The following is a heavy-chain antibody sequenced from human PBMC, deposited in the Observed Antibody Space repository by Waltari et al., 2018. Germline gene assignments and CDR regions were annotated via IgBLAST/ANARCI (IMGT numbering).Heavy chain of an antibody. V-gene: IGHV4-61*02. J-gene: IGHJ4*02. CDR2: IYTSGST. CDR1: GGSISSGSYY. Sequence: QVQLQESGPGLVTPSQTLSPTCTVSGGSISSGSYYWRWNRQPAGKGPEWIGRIYTSGSTNYNPSLKSRVTISVDTSKNQFSLKLSSVTAADTAVYYCAKSRRGSGSDYFDYWGQGTLVTVSS. CDR3: AKSRRGSGSDYFDY. D-gene: IGHD3-10*01.